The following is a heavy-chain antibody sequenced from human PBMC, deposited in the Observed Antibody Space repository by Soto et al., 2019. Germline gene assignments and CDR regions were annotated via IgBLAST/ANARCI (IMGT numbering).Heavy chain of an antibody. Sequence: ASVKVSCKASGYTFTGYYMHWVRQAPGQGLEWMGWINPNSGGTNYAQKFQGRVTMTRDTSISTAYMELSRLRSDDTAVYYWARDSRNYRLSSRNWFDPWGQGTLVTVSS. CDR2: INPNSGGT. V-gene: IGHV1-2*02. CDR3: ARDSRNYRLSSRNWFDP. J-gene: IGHJ5*02. D-gene: IGHD1-7*01. CDR1: GYTFTGYY.